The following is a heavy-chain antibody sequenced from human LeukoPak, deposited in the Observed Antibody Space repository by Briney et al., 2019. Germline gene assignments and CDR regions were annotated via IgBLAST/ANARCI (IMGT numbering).Heavy chain of an antibody. CDR1: GGSFSDYY. D-gene: IGHD3-10*01. CDR2: INHSGNT. CDR3: ARRYYYVSGSYYNHFDP. Sequence: PSETLALTCAVYGGSFSDYYWSWIRQPPWKGLDWIGEINHSGNTYYNPSLKSRVTISVDTSKNHFSLKLSSVTAADTAVYYCARRYYYVSGSYYNHFDPWGQGTLVTVSS. J-gene: IGHJ5*02. V-gene: IGHV4-34*01.